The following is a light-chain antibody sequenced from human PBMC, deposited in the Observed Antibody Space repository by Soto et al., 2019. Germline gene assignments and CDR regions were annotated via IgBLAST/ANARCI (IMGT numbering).Light chain of an antibody. CDR2: EVS. CDR3: SSYTSSTLYV. V-gene: IGLV2-14*01. CDR1: SSDVGGYNY. J-gene: IGLJ1*01. Sequence: LTQPASVSGSPGQSITISCTGTSSDVGGYNYVSWYQQHPGKAPKLMIYEVSNRPSGVSNRFSGSKSGNTASLTISGLQAEDEADYYCSSYTSSTLYVFGTGTKVTVL.